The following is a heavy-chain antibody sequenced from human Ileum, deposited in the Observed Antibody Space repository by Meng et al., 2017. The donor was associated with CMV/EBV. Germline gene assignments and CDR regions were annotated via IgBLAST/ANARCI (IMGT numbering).Heavy chain of an antibody. CDR1: TFSAHT. V-gene: IGHV3-21*01. D-gene: IGHD2-2*01. Sequence: TFSAHTMNWVRQTPGKGLEWVSSISSRSTPIYCAESVKGRFTISRDNAKNSLYLQMNSLRADDAAVYYCASELLGYCSSSGCYGFDNWGPGTLVTVSS. J-gene: IGHJ4*02. CDR2: ISSRSTPI. CDR3: ASELLGYCSSSGCYGFDN.